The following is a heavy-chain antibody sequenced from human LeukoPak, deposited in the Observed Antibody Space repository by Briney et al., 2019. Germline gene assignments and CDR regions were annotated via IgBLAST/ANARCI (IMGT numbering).Heavy chain of an antibody. J-gene: IGHJ6*02. V-gene: IGHV1-46*01. Sequence: ASVKVSCKASGYTFTGYYMHWVRQAPGQGLEWMGIINPSGGSTSYAQKFQGRVTMTRDTSTSTVYMELSSLRSEDTAVYYCARPHWGSSNYDFWSGYPNYGMDVWGQGTTVTVSS. D-gene: IGHD3-3*01. CDR1: GYTFTGYY. CDR3: ARPHWGSSNYDFWSGYPNYGMDV. CDR2: INPSGGST.